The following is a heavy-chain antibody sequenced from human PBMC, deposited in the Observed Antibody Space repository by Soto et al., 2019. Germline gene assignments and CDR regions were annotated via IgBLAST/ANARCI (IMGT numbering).Heavy chain of an antibody. J-gene: IGHJ5*02. CDR3: ARGGYRLQGRSFFQP. Sequence: SETLSLTCNVSSVPITEYSWSWVRQSPGQGMGRIGNYFDSGRNMYYSSLKSRVTISVYTSKNLFSLKLSSVTAADTSIYQCARGGYRLQGRSFFQPSGPGAPVTVYS. V-gene: IGHV4-59*01. CDR2: YFDSGRN. D-gene: IGHD5-12*01. CDR1: SVPITEYS.